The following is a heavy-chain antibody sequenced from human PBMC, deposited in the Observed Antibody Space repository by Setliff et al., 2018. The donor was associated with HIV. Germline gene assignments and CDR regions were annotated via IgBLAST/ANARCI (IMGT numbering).Heavy chain of an antibody. CDR2: IGSAGDSTI. J-gene: IGHJ6*03. D-gene: IGHD3-10*01. CDR1: GFTFRSYE. V-gene: IGHV3-48*03. CDR3: ARGGWGVLTYYMDV. Sequence: GGSLRLSCAASGFTFRSYEMNWVRQAPGEGLEWLSYIGSAGDSTIFYADSVKGRFTISRDNSKDRLYLQMNSLRTEDTAVYYCARGGWGVLTYYMDVWGKGTTVTVSS.